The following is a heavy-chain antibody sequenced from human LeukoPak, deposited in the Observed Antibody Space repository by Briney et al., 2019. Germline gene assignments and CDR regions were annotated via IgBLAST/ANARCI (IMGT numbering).Heavy chain of an antibody. V-gene: IGHV4-61*01. CDR1: GVSVSSASYY. Sequence: PSETLSLTCTVSGVSVSSASYYWSWIRQPPGQGLEWSGFIYYSGTTKYNPSLKSRVTISIDTSRNQFSLKLNSVTAADTAVYYCARDRCTSTNCYAGYYYGTDVWGQGTTVTVSS. CDR3: ARDRCTSTNCYAGYYYGTDV. CDR2: IYYSGTT. J-gene: IGHJ6*02. D-gene: IGHD2-2*01.